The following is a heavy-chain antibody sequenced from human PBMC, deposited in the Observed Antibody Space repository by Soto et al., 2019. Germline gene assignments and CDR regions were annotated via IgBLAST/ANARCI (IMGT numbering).Heavy chain of an antibody. D-gene: IGHD5-18*01. Sequence: SETLSLTCAVYGGSFSGYYWSWIRQPPGKGLEWIGEINHSGSTNYNPSLKSRVTVSVDTSKNQFSLKLSSVTAADTAVYYCASLKLGYSTFDPWGQGTLVTVSS. J-gene: IGHJ5*02. CDR2: INHSGST. CDR3: ASLKLGYSTFDP. V-gene: IGHV4-34*01. CDR1: GGSFSGYY.